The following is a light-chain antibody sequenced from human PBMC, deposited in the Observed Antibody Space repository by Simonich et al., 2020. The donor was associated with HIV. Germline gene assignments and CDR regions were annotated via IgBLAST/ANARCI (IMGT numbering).Light chain of an antibody. V-gene: IGKV1-39*01. J-gene: IGKJ2*01. Sequence: DIQMTQSPSSLSASVGDRVTITCRASQSISSYVNWYQQKPGKAPKLLIYAASRLQSGVPSRFSGSGSGTDFTLTISSLQPEDFATYYCQQSYSTPPYTFGQVTKLEIK. CDR3: QQSYSTPPYT. CDR1: QSISSY. CDR2: AAS.